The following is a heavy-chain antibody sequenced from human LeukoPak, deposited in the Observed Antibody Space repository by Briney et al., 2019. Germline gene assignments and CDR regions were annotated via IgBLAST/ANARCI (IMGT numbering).Heavy chain of an antibody. D-gene: IGHD3-22*01. CDR2: INHSGST. J-gene: IGHJ4*02. CDR3: ARGPSDYYDSSGYRQDY. Sequence: SETLSLTCAVYGGSFSGYYWSWIRQPPGKGLEWIGEINHSGSTNYNPSLKSRVTISVDTSKNQFSLKLSSVTAAVTAVYYCARGPSDYYDSSGYRQDYWGQGTLVTVSS. CDR1: GGSFSGYY. V-gene: IGHV4-34*01.